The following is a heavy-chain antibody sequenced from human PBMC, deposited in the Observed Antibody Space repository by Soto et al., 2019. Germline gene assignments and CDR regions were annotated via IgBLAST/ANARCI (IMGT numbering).Heavy chain of an antibody. D-gene: IGHD2-2*01. CDR1: GFTFSSYA. CDR3: EKGYCSSTSCSSVPAAAIPVDY. Sequence: EVQLLESGGGLVQPGGSLRLSCAASGFTFSSYAMSWVRQAPGKGLEWVSAISGSGGSTYYADSVKGRFTISRDNSKNTLYLQMNSLRAEDTPVYYCEKGYCSSTSCSSVPAAAIPVDYWGQGTLVTVSS. CDR2: ISGSGGST. V-gene: IGHV3-23*01. J-gene: IGHJ4*02.